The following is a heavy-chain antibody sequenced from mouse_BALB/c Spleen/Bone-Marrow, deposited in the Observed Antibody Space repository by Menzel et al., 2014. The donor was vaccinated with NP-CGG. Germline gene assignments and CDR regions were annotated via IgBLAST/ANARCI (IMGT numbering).Heavy chain of an antibody. CDR3: ARRGDGYYAWFAY. Sequence: EVKLVESGAELVKPGASVKLSCTASGFNIKDTYMHWVKQRPEQGLEWIGRIDPANGNTKYDPKFQGKATITADTSSNTAYLQLSSLTSEDTAVYYCARRGDGYYAWFAYWGQGTPVTVSA. CDR1: GFNIKDTY. J-gene: IGHJ3*01. V-gene: IGHV14-3*02. CDR2: IDPANGNT. D-gene: IGHD2-3*01.